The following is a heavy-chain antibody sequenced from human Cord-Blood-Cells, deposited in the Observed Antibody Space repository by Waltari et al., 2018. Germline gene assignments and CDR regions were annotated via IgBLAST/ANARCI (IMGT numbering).Heavy chain of an antibody. Sequence: QVQLVQSGAEVKKPGSSVKVSCKASGGTFSSYAISWVRQAPGQGLEWMGGIIPIFGTANYAQKFQGRVTITADESTSTAYMEPSSLRSEDTAVYYCASGYCTNGVCYDAFDIWGQGTMVTVSS. CDR2: IIPIFGTA. CDR3: ASGYCTNGVCYDAFDI. CDR1: GGTFSSYA. D-gene: IGHD2-8*01. V-gene: IGHV1-69*01. J-gene: IGHJ3*02.